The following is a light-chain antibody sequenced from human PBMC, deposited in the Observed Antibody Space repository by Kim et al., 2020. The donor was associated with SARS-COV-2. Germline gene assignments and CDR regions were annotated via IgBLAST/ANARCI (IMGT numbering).Light chain of an antibody. Sequence: ASVGDRVTITCRASQSISYWLAWYQQKPGKAPKLLIYKASSLESGVPSRFSGSGTGTEFTLTISSLQPDDFATYYCKQYNSYAYTFGQGTKLEI. J-gene: IGKJ2*01. V-gene: IGKV1-5*03. CDR3: KQYNSYAYT. CDR1: QSISYW. CDR2: KAS.